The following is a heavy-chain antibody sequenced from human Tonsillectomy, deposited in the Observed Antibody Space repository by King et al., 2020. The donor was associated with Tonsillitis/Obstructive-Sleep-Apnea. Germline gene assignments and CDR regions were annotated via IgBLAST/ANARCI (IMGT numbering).Heavy chain of an antibody. CDR1: GGSISSYY. Sequence: QLQESGPGLVKPSETLSLICTVSGGSISSYYWSWIRQPPGKGLEWIGYIYYSGTSNYSPSLKSRVTMSVDTSMNHFSLKLSSVTAEDTAVYYCARVITIFGAADNAYYYYMDVWGKGTTVTVSS. V-gene: IGHV4-59*01. D-gene: IGHD3-3*01. J-gene: IGHJ6*03. CDR3: ARVITIFGAADNAYYYYMDV. CDR2: IYYSGTS.